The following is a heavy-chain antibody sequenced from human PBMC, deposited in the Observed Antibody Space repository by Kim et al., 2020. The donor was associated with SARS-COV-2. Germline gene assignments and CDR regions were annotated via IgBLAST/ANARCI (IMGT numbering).Heavy chain of an antibody. Sequence: GGSLRLSCAASGFTFSSYGMHWVRQAPGKGLEWVAVIWYDGSNKYYADSLKGRFTISRDNSKNTLYLQMNSRRAEDTAVYYCTKDYLCPRSGSYDRGFDYWGQGALFTVSS. J-gene: IGHJ4*02. D-gene: IGHD3-10*01. CDR3: TKDYLCPRSGSYDRGFDY. CDR2: IWYDGSNK. V-gene: IGHV3-33*06. CDR1: GFTFSSYG.